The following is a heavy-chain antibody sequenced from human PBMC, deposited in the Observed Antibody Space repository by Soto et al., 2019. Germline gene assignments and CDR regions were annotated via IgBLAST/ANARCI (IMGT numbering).Heavy chain of an antibody. CDR3: ARLGSSWAWRGRFDP. D-gene: IGHD6-13*01. CDR2: IYYSGST. V-gene: IGHV4-59*01. CDR1: GGSICIYY. Sequence: ASESLSISCTVSGGSICIYYLSWILRPPGKGLEWIGYIYYSGSTNYNPSLKSRVTISVDTSKNQFSLKLSSVTAADTAVYYCARLGSSWAWRGRFDPWGQGTLVTVSS. J-gene: IGHJ5*02.